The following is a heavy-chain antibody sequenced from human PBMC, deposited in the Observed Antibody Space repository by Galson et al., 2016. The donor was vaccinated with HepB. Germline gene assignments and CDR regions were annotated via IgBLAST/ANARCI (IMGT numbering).Heavy chain of an antibody. J-gene: IGHJ3*01. V-gene: IGHV3-49*01. Sequence: SLRLSCAASGFTFDDYAMTWFRQAPGQGLEWVGMIRSKAYGGKTEYAAFVKGTFSISRDGSKSIAYLQMNSLKTEDTAVYYCTRGGADGKAFDLWGQGTMVSVSS. CDR2: IRSKAYGGKT. D-gene: IGHD4-23*01. CDR3: TRGGADGKAFDL. CDR1: GFTFDDYA.